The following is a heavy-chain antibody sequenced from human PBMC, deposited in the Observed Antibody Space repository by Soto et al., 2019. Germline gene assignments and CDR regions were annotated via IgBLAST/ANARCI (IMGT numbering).Heavy chain of an antibody. V-gene: IGHV3-48*01. D-gene: IGHD4-17*01. J-gene: IGHJ4*02. CDR2: ISSSSTTI. CDR1: GFSFSSYS. Sequence: EVQLVESGGGLVQPGGSLRLSCAASGFSFSSYSMNWVRQAPGKGLEWISYISSSSTTIFYADSVTGRFTVSRDTAKNSLYLQMSSLRAEDTAVYYCARDLHYAFDYWGQGTLVTDSS. CDR3: ARDLHYAFDY.